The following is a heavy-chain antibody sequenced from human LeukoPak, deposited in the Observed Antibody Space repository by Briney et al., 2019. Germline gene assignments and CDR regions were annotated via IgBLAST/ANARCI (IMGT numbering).Heavy chain of an antibody. CDR1: GFTFSSYW. D-gene: IGHD3-10*01. J-gene: IGHJ4*02. CDR2: IKQDGSEK. CDR3: ARTWFRELYPREFDY. Sequence: PGGSLRLSCAASGFTFSSYWMSWVRQAPGKGLEWVANIKQDGSEKYYVDSVKGRFTISRDNAKNSLYLQMNSLRAEDTAVYYCARTWFRELYPREFDYWGQGTLVTVSS. V-gene: IGHV3-7*01.